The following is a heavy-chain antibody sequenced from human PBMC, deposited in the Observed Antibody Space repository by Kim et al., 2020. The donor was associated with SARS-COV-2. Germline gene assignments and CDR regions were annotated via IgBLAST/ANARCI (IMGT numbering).Heavy chain of an antibody. D-gene: IGHD3-10*01. Sequence: SETLSLTCTVSGGSISSRSYYWGWIRQPPGKGLEWIGSMSYSGSTNYNLALESRVTTSEDTSNNQFSLKLHSVTDADTYVYYGARPGHGSWGCVYY. J-gene: IGHJ6*01. CDR1: GGSISSRSYY. CDR3: ARPGHGSWGCVYY. V-gene: IGHV4-39*01. CDR2: MSYSGST.